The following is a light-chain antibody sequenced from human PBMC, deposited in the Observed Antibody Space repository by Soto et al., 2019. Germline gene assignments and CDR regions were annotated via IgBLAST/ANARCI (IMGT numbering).Light chain of an antibody. CDR2: EVS. CDR1: SSDVGGSNY. Sequence: QSVLTQPASVSGSPGQTITVSCTGSSSDVGGSNYVSWFQQHPGKAPKLIIYEVSNRPSGVSNRFSGSKSGNTASLTISGLRAEDEAHYHCTSYASSTTLWLFGGGTKVTVL. J-gene: IGLJ3*02. V-gene: IGLV2-14*01. CDR3: TSYASSTTLWL.